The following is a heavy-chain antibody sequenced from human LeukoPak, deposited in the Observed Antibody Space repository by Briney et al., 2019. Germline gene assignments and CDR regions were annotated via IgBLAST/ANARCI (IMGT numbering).Heavy chain of an antibody. Sequence: GESLQISCKGSGYSFTSYWIGWVRQMPGKGLEWMGIIYPGDSDTRYGPSFQGQVTISADKSISTAYLQWSSLKASDTAMYYCARQPRSGYCSSTSCFLWYFDLWGRGTLVTVSS. CDR3: ARQPRSGYCSSTSCFLWYFDL. D-gene: IGHD2-2*01. CDR2: IYPGDSDT. CDR1: GYSFTSYW. V-gene: IGHV5-51*01. J-gene: IGHJ2*01.